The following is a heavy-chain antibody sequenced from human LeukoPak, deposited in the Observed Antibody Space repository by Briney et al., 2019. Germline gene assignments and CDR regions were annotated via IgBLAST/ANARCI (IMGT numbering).Heavy chain of an antibody. CDR1: GGSFSGYY. J-gene: IGHJ4*02. D-gene: IGHD3-22*01. CDR3: ARATTYYYDSSGYLDY. Sequence: SETLSLTCAVYGGSFSGYYWSWIRQPPGKGLEWIGYIYYSGSTDYNPSLKSRVTISVDTSKSQFSLKLSSVTAADTAVYYCARATTYYYDSSGYLDYWGQGTLVTVSS. V-gene: IGHV4-59*01. CDR2: IYYSGST.